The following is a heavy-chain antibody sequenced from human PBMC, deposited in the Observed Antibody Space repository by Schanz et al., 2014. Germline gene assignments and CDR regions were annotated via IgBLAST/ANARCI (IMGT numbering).Heavy chain of an antibody. Sequence: VQLVESGGGVVQPGRSLRLSCVASGFTFSSYDVFWVRQAPGKGLEWVSALSEGGGGTHYADSVRGRFTISSDSSKNTLYLQMNSLRAEDTAVYYCAKGRFGELSAFDIWGQGTMVTVSS. D-gene: IGHD3-10*01. J-gene: IGHJ3*02. CDR2: LSEGGGGT. CDR1: GFTFSSYD. V-gene: IGHV3-23*04. CDR3: AKGRFGELSAFDI.